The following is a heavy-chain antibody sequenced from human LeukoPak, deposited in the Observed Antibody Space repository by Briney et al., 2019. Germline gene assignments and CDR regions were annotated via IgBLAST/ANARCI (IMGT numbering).Heavy chain of an antibody. D-gene: IGHD3-3*01. J-gene: IGHJ4*02. CDR3: ATYDFWSGYGLGN. V-gene: IGHV3-7*01. CDR2: INQYGSES. CDR1: GFPFSSYW. Sequence: GGSLRLSCAASGFPFSSYWMSWVRQAPGKGLEWLVNINQYGSESYSVDSVKGRFTISRDNTKNSLYLQMNSLRAEDAAVYYCATYDFWSGYGLGNWGQGTLVTVSS.